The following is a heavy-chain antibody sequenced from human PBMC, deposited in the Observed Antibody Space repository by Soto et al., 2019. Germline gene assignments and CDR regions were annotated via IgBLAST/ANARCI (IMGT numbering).Heavy chain of an antibody. J-gene: IGHJ4*02. CDR3: ARDVSGGARVGEISQYFDE. CDR1: GFTFSTYG. V-gene: IGHV3-30-3*01. CDR2: ISFDGGKE. Sequence: SLILSCAASGFTFSTYGIHWVRQAPGKGLEWVAAISFDGGKEYYAESEKGRLTISRDNSKNTVYLQMKSLKAEDTAVFYCARDVSGGARVGEISQYFDEWGQGNVVTV. D-gene: IGHD3-16*02.